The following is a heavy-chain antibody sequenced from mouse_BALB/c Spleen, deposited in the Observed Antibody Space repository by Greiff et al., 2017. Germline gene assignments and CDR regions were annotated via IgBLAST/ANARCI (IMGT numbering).Heavy chain of an antibody. J-gene: IGHJ2*01. CDR3: ARGDVGDY. Sequence: EVKLQESGPGLVKPSQSLSLTCTVTGYSITSDYAWNWIRQFPGNKLEWMGYISYSGSTSYNPSLKSRISITRDTSKNQFFLQLNSVTTEDTATYYCARGDVGDYWGQGTTLTVSS. D-gene: IGHD3-3*01. V-gene: IGHV3-2*02. CDR2: ISYSGST. CDR1: GYSITSDYA.